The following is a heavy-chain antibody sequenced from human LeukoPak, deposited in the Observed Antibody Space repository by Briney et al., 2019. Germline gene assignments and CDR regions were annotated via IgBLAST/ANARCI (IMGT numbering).Heavy chain of an antibody. J-gene: IGHJ4*02. CDR3: ARDRSYGSGSYSPTDY. Sequence: PGGSLRLSCVASGFTFSSYAMHWVRQAPGKGLEWVAVISYDGSNKYYADSVKGRFTISRDNSKNTLYLQMNSLRAEDTAVYYCARDRSYGSGSYSPTDYWGQGTLVTVSS. V-gene: IGHV3-30*04. CDR2: ISYDGSNK. CDR1: GFTFSSYA. D-gene: IGHD3-10*01.